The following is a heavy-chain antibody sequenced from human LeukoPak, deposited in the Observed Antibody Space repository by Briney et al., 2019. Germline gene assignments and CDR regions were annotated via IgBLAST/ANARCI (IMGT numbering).Heavy chain of an antibody. J-gene: IGHJ5*02. D-gene: IGHD2-8*01. CDR1: GGTFSSYT. CDR3: AREPQYCTNGVCYSVGP. Sequence: SVKVSCKASGGTFSSYTISWVRQAPGQGLEWMGRIIPILGIANYAQKFQGRVTITADKSTSTAYMELSSLRSEDTAVYYCAREPQYCTNGVCYSVGPWGQGTLVTVSS. CDR2: IIPILGIA. V-gene: IGHV1-69*04.